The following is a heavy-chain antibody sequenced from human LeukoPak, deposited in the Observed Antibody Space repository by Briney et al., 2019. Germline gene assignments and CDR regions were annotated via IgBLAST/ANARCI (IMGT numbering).Heavy chain of an antibody. CDR2: ISGSGGST. J-gene: IGHJ3*02. Sequence: GGSLRLSCAASGFTFSSYAMSWVRQAPGKGLEWVSAISGSGGSTYYADSVKGRFTISRDNSKNTLYLQMNSLRAEDTAVYYCAKVGEELAYCGGHCRMGAFDIWGQGTMVTVSS. D-gene: IGHD2-21*02. V-gene: IGHV3-23*01. CDR3: AKVGEELAYCGGHCRMGAFDI. CDR1: GFTFSSYA.